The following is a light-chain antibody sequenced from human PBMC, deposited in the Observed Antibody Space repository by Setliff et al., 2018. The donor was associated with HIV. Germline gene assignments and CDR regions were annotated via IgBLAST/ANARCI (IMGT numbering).Light chain of an antibody. V-gene: IGLV2-11*01. Sequence: QSALTQPASVSGSPGQSITISCTGTGSDVGGYNYVSWYQQHPGKAPKLIIYDVYKRPSGVPDRLSGSKSGNTASLTISGLQAEDEADYYCCSYAGSRAWVFGTGTKVTV. J-gene: IGLJ1*01. CDR3: CSYAGSRAWV. CDR2: DVY. CDR1: GSDVGGYNY.